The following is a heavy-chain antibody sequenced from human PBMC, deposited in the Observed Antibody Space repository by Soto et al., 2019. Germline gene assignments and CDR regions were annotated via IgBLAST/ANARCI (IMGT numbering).Heavy chain of an antibody. CDR2: IIPILGIA. V-gene: IGHV1-69*02. CDR3: ARGGTAGRPYYFDY. CDR1: GGTFSSYT. D-gene: IGHD1-26*01. Sequence: ASVKVSCKASGGTFSSYTISWVRQAPGQGLEWMGRIIPILGIANYAQKFQGRVTITADKSTSTAYMELSSLRSEDTAVYYCARGGTAGRPYYFDYWGQGTLVTVSS. J-gene: IGHJ4*02.